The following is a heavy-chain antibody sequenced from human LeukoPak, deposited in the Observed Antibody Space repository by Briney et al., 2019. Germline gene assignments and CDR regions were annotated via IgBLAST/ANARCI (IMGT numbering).Heavy chain of an antibody. D-gene: IGHD3-22*01. CDR2: IYYSRST. Sequence: PLETLSLTCAVSGGSISSSSYYSGWIRQPPRKGLEWLGSIYYSRSTYYNPPLKSRVPISVDTSNKQFSLKLSSVTAADTAVYYCAMTYYYDSSLPYFDYWGQGTLVTVSS. V-gene: IGHV4-39*01. CDR1: GGSISSSSYY. J-gene: IGHJ4*02. CDR3: AMTYYYDSSLPYFDY.